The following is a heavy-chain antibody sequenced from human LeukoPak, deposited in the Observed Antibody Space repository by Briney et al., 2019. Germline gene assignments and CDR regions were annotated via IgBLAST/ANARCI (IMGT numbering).Heavy chain of an antibody. CDR2: ISWNSGSI. CDR3: AKGQDRQLHHAFDI. D-gene: IGHD6-6*01. CDR1: GFTFDDYA. Sequence: GRSLRLSYAASGFTFDDYAMHWVRQAPGKGLEWVSGISWNSGSIGYADSVKGRFTISRDNAKNSLYLQMNSLRAEDTALYYCAKGQDRQLHHAFDIWGQGTMVTVSS. J-gene: IGHJ3*02. V-gene: IGHV3-9*01.